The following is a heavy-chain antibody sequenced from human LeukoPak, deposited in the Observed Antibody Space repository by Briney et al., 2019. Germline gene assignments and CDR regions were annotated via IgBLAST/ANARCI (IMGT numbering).Heavy chain of an antibody. CDR3: ARDGNYYGSERPYYYYGMDV. V-gene: IGHV3-21*01. J-gene: IGHJ6*02. Sequence: PGGSLRLSCAASGFTFSSYSMNWVRQAPGKGLEWVSSISSSSSYIYYADSVKGRFTISRDNAKNSLYLQMNSLRAEDTAVYYCARDGNYYGSERPYYYYGMDVWGQGTTVTVSS. CDR2: ISSSSSYI. CDR1: GFTFSSYS. D-gene: IGHD3-10*01.